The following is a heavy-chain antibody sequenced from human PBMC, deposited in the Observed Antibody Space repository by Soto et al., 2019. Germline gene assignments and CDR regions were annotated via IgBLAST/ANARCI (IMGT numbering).Heavy chain of an antibody. CDR2: ISAYNGNT. J-gene: IGHJ1*01. Sequence: QVQLVQSGAEVKKPGASVKVSCKASGYNFTNYGINWVRQAPGQGLEWMGWISAYNGNTNYAQNLQGRVTMTTDTSTTTAYMELRSLRSDDTAVFYCTRAAREFSGSCSFHWGQGTLGTVSS. CDR3: TRAAREFSGSCSFH. CDR1: GYNFTNYG. D-gene: IGHD1-26*01. V-gene: IGHV1-18*01.